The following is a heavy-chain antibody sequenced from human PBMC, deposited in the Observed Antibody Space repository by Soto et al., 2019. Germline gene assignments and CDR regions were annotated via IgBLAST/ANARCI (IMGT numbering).Heavy chain of an antibody. CDR1: GFTFDDYA. CDR3: AKDIDYGDAYYYYGMDV. D-gene: IGHD4-17*01. J-gene: IGHJ6*02. Sequence: PGGSLRLSCAASGFTFDDYAMHWVRQAPGKGLEWVSGISWNSGSIGYADSVKGRFTISRDNAKNSLYLQMNSLRAEDTALYYCAKDIDYGDAYYYYGMDVWGQGTTVTVSS. CDR2: ISWNSGSI. V-gene: IGHV3-9*01.